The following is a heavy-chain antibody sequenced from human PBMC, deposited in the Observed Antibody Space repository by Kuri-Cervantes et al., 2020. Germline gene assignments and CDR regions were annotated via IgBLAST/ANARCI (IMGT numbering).Heavy chain of an antibody. CDR1: GGSFSGYY. V-gene: IGHV3-20*04. J-gene: IGHJ4*02. Sequence: GGSLRLSCAVYGGSFSGYYWSWVRQAPGKGLEWVSGINWNGGSTGYADSVKGRFTISRDNAKNSLYLQMNSLRAEDTALYYCARVSAPVAAAASFDYWGQGTLVTVSS. CDR3: ARVSAPVAAAASFDY. D-gene: IGHD6-13*01. CDR2: INWNGGST.